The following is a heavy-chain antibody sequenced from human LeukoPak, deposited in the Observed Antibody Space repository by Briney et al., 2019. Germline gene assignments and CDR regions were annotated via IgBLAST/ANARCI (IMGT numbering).Heavy chain of an antibody. CDR1: GYTFTSYG. Sequence: ASVKVSCKASGYTFTSYGISWVRQAPGQGLEWMGWISAYNGNTNYAQKLQGRVTMTTDTSTSTAYMELRSLRSDDTAVYYCAGGWAVAGRGYYYGMDVWGQGTTVTVSS. D-gene: IGHD6-19*01. CDR2: ISAYNGNT. J-gene: IGHJ6*02. CDR3: AGGWAVAGRGYYYGMDV. V-gene: IGHV1-18*01.